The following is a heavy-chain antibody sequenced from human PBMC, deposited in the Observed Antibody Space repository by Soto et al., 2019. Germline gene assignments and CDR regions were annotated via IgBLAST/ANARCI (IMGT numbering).Heavy chain of an antibody. D-gene: IGHD3-22*01. CDR1: GFTFSDYY. V-gene: IGHV3-11*05. CDR2: ISSSSSYT. J-gene: IGHJ5*02. Sequence: QVQLVESGGGLVKPGGSLRLSCAASGFTFSDYYMSWIRQAPGKGLEWVSYISSSSSYTKYADSVKGRFTISRDNAKNSLYLQMNSLRAEDTAVYYCARDLVSYYDISGYYYPNWFDPWGQGTLVTVSS. CDR3: ARDLVSYYDISGYYYPNWFDP.